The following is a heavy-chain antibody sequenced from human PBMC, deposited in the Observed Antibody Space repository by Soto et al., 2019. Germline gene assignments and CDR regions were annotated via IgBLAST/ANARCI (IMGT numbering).Heavy chain of an antibody. CDR3: AGGSDDYKGWYFDL. CDR1: GGSISSYY. Sequence: PSETLSLTCTVSGGSISSYYWSWIRQPPGKGLEWIGYIYYSGSPNYSPSLESRVTISEDTSKNQFSLKLSSVTAADTAIYYCAGGSDDYKGWYFDLWGRGNLVTVSS. V-gene: IGHV4-59*01. CDR2: IYYSGSP. J-gene: IGHJ2*01. D-gene: IGHD4-4*01.